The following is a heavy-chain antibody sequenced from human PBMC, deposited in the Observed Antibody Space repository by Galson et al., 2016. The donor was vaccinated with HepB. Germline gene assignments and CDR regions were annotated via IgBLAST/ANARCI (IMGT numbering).Heavy chain of an antibody. CDR3: ARDRQNLRVLDY. D-gene: IGHD4-17*01. CDR2: IRGSGDDT. V-gene: IGHV3-23*01. J-gene: IGHJ4*02. CDR1: GFSFKYYA. Sequence: LRLSCAVSGFSFKYYAMSWVRQAPGKGLEWVSAIRGSGDDTYYSDSVKGRFTISRDNSKNTLDLQMTSLRAEDTALYYCARDRQNLRVLDYWGQGTLVTV.